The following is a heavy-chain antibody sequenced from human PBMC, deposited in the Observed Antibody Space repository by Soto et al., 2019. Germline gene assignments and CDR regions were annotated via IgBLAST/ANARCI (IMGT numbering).Heavy chain of an antibody. CDR2: MNPNSGNT. Sequence: ASVKVSCKASGYTFTSYDINWVRQATGQGLEWMGWMNPNSGNTGYAQKFQGRVTMTRNTSISTAYMELSSLRSEDTAVYYCARGVYYDILTEYWLDPWGQGTLVTVSS. D-gene: IGHD3-9*01. J-gene: IGHJ5*02. CDR3: ARGVYYDILTEYWLDP. CDR1: GYTFTSYD. V-gene: IGHV1-8*01.